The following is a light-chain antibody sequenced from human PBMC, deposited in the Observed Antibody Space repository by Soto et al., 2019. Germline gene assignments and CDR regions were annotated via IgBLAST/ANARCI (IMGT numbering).Light chain of an antibody. V-gene: IGLV2-14*01. CDR2: EVS. Sequence: QSALTQPASVSGSPGQSITISCTGTSNDVGGFNYVSWFQQHPGKAPKLIISEVSYRPSGVSHRFSGSKSGNTASLTISGLQAEDEADYYCSSYTSYTSDVFGTGTKLTVL. CDR1: SNDVGGFNY. CDR3: SSYTSYTSDV. J-gene: IGLJ1*01.